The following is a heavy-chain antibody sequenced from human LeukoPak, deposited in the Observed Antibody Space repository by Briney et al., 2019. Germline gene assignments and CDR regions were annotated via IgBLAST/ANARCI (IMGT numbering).Heavy chain of an antibody. J-gene: IGHJ4*02. CDR3: ASSKGKWELPDY. D-gene: IGHD1-26*01. CDR1: GGSISNGSYY. Sequence: PSQTLSLTCTVSGGSISNGSYYWSWIRQPAGKGLEWIGRIYTSGSTNYNPSLKSRVTISVDTSKNQFSLKLSSVTAADTAVYYCASSKGKWELPDYWGQGTLITVSS. CDR2: IYTSGST. V-gene: IGHV4-61*02.